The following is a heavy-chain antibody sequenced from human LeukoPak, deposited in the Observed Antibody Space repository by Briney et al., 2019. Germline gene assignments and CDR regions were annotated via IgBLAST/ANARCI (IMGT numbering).Heavy chain of an antibody. V-gene: IGHV3-33*06. CDR1: GFTFSYYG. J-gene: IGHJ4*02. D-gene: IGHD6-19*01. CDR2: IWHDGGKR. Sequence: GGSLRLSCAASGFTFSYYGMQWVRQAPGKGLEWVALIWHDGGKRYYADSVKGRFTISRDNSKNTLYLQMTTLRAEDTAVYYCAKDGWRELDYWGQGTLVTVSS. CDR3: AKDGWRELDY.